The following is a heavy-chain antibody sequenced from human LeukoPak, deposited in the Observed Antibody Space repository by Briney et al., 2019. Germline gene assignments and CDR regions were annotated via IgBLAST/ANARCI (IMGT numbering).Heavy chain of an antibody. D-gene: IGHD6-13*01. Sequence: GGSLRLSCAASGFTFSSYAMSRVRQAPGKGLEWVSAISGSGGSTYYADSVKGRFTISRDNSKNTLYLQMNSLRAEDTAVYYCAKARPIAAAGNNWFDPWGQGTLVTVSS. V-gene: IGHV3-23*01. J-gene: IGHJ5*02. CDR2: ISGSGGST. CDR1: GFTFSSYA. CDR3: AKARPIAAAGNNWFDP.